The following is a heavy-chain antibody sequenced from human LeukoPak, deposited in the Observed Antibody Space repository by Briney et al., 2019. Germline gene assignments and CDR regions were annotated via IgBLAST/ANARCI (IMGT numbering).Heavy chain of an antibody. Sequence: GGSLRLSCAAAGFTFNHYGMHWVRQAPGKGLEWVSVIWSDGTNTYYADSVKGRFTISRVDYEKTVYLQMNSLRPEDTGVYYCARDAQRGFDNSNSLKYWGQGTPVTVSS. CDR2: IWSDGTNT. CDR1: GFTFNHYG. J-gene: IGHJ4*02. V-gene: IGHV3-33*01. CDR3: ARDAQRGFDNSNSLKY. D-gene: IGHD4-11*01.